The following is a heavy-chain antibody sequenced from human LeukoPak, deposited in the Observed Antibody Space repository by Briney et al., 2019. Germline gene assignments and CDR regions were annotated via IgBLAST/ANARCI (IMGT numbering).Heavy chain of an antibody. CDR2: IWYDGSNK. D-gene: IGHD3-22*01. CDR1: GFTFSSYG. Sequence: GGSLRLSCAASGFTFSSYGMHWVRQAPGKGLEWVAVIWYDGSNKYYADSVKGRFTISRDNSKNTLYLQMNSLRAEDTAVYYCAKDWQGNYYDSSGYYPIFDYWGQGTLVTVSS. CDR3: AKDWQGNYYDSSGYYPIFDY. V-gene: IGHV3-33*06. J-gene: IGHJ4*02.